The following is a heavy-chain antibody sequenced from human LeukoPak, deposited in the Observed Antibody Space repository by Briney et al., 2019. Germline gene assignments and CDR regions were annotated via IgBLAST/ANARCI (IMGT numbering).Heavy chain of an antibody. V-gene: IGHV1-24*01. CDR3: ATPAPSHYYDLRYYFDY. CDR2: VDPEDDET. Sequence: ASVKVSCKLSGYTLTELSMHWVRQAPGKGLEWMGGVDPEDDETFYAQKFQGRVTMTEDTSTHTAYMELSSLRSEDTAVYYCATPAPSHYYDLRYYFDYWGQGTLVTVSS. CDR1: GYTLTELS. J-gene: IGHJ4*02. D-gene: IGHD3-22*01.